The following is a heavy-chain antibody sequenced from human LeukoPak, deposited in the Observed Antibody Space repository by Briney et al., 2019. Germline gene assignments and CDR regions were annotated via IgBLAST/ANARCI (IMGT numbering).Heavy chain of an antibody. V-gene: IGHV1-2*02. CDR3: ARDIYVFGSGNTQNFDY. J-gene: IGHJ4*02. D-gene: IGHD3-3*01. Sequence: ASVKVSCKASGYTFTGYYMHWVRQAPGQGLEWMGWINPNSGGTNYAQKFQGRVTMTRDTSISTAYMELSRLRSDDTAVYYCARDIYVFGSGNTQNFDYGGREPLVTVSS. CDR1: GYTFTGYY. CDR2: INPNSGGT.